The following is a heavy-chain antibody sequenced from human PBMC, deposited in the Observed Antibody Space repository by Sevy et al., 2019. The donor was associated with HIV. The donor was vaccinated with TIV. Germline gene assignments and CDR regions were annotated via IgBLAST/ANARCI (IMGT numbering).Heavy chain of an antibody. Sequence: SETLSLTCTVSGDSISGYYWNWIRQPPGKGLEWIGYIFYGRSTTYNPSLKSRVTISKATSKNQFSLKLTSVTAADTAVDYCARGDPELFYGMDVWGQGTRVTVSS. CDR2: IFYGRST. CDR3: ARGDPELFYGMDV. D-gene: IGHD1-7*01. J-gene: IGHJ6*02. CDR1: GDSISGYY. V-gene: IGHV4-59*01.